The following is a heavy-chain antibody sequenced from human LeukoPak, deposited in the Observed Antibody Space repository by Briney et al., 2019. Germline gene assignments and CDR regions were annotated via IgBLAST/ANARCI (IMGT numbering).Heavy chain of an antibody. CDR2: ISYDGSNK. CDR3: ARELSNYDILTEPADY. V-gene: IGHV3-30*04. Sequence: GRSLRLSCAASGFTFSSYAMHWVRRAPGKGLEWVAVISYDGSNKYYADSVKGRFTISRDNSKNTLYLQMNSLRAEDTAVYYCARELSNYDILTEPADYWGQGTLVTVSS. CDR1: GFTFSSYA. J-gene: IGHJ4*02. D-gene: IGHD3-9*01.